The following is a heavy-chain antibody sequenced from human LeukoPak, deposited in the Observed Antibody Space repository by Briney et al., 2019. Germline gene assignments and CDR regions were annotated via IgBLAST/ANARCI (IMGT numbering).Heavy chain of an antibody. CDR3: AKVELETLLDFDY. CDR1: GFTFSSYA. J-gene: IGHJ4*02. CDR2: ISGSGGST. V-gene: IGHV3-23*01. D-gene: IGHD3-10*01. Sequence: GGSLRLSCAAAGFTFSSYAMSWVRQAPGKGLGWVSAISGSGGSTYYADSVKGRFTISRDNSKNTLYLQMNSLRAEDTAVYDCAKVELETLLDFDYWGQGTLVTVSS.